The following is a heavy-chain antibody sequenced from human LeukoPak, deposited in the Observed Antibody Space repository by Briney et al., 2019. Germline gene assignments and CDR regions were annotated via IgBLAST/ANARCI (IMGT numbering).Heavy chain of an antibody. D-gene: IGHD5-24*01. CDR1: GFTFSSYW. CDR2: INSDGIST. J-gene: IGHJ4*02. Sequence: GGSLRLSCAASGFTFSSYWTHWVRQAPGKGLVWVSRINSDGISTSYPDSVKGRFTISRDNAKNTLYLQMNSLRAEDTAVYYCARGRDGYSDYWGQGTLVTVSS. V-gene: IGHV3-74*01. CDR3: ARGRDGYSDY.